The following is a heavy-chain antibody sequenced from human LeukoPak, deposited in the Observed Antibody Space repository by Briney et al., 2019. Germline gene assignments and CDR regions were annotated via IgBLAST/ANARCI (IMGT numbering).Heavy chain of an antibody. CDR3: ARSRGYSLDS. V-gene: IGHV4-34*01. D-gene: IGHD3-22*01. CDR2: ISHSGST. CDR1: GGSFSGYY. J-gene: IGHJ4*02. Sequence: SETLSLTCAVYGGSFSGYYWSWIRQPPGKGLEWIGEISHSGSTNDNPSLKSRVTISVDTSKKQFSLKLRSVTAADTAVYYCARSRGYSLDSWGQGTLVTVSS.